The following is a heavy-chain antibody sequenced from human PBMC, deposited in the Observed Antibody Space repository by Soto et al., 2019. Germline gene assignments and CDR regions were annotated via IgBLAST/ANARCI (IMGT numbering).Heavy chain of an antibody. D-gene: IGHD6-6*01. Sequence: QLQLQESGPGLVKPSETLSLTGTVSGGSISSSSSYWGWIRQPPGKGLEWIGSIYYSGSTYYNPSLKSRVTMSEDTSKHLFSLKRSSVTAADTAVYYCARWGARPTCFDPWGQGTLVTVSS. CDR2: IYYSGST. V-gene: IGHV4-39*01. CDR1: GGSISSSSSY. J-gene: IGHJ5*02. CDR3: ARWGARPTCFDP.